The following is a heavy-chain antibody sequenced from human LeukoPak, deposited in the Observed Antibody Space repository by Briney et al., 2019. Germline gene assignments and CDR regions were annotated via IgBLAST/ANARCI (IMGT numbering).Heavy chain of an antibody. V-gene: IGHV3-66*01. CDR2: IYSGGST. Sequence: GGSLRLSCAASGFTVSSNYMSWVRQAPGKGLEGVSVIYSGGSTYYADSVKGRFTISRDNSKTTLYLQLNSLRAEDTAVYYCARDTPYTLSGWHDALDIWGQGKMVTVSS. D-gene: IGHD6-19*01. CDR1: GFTVSSNY. CDR3: ARDTPYTLSGWHDALDI. J-gene: IGHJ3*02.